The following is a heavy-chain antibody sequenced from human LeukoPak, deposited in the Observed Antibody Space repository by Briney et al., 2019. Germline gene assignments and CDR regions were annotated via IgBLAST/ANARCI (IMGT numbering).Heavy chain of an antibody. J-gene: IGHJ4*02. CDR3: ARGPSITMVRGPIPDY. V-gene: IGHV1-8*02. D-gene: IGHD3-10*01. CDR2: MNPNSGNT. Sequence: ASVKVSCKASGYTFTSYGISWVRQATGQGLEWMGWMNPNSGNTGYAQKFQSRVTMTRNTSISTAYMELSSLRSEDTAVYYCARGPSITMVRGPIPDYWGQGTLVTVSS. CDR1: GYTFTSYG.